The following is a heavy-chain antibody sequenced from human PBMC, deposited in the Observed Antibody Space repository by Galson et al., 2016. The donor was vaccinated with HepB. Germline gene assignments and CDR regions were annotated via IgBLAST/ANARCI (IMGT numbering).Heavy chain of an antibody. CDR3: ARDRGESSLSHYAFDI. D-gene: IGHD3-16*01. Sequence: SVKVSCKASGYNFITYSIHWVRQAPGQRLEWMGWINAANDKTKYSQNFQGRVTITRDTSASTAYMELSSLRSEDTAVYYCARDRGESSLSHYAFDIWGQGTMVTVSS. CDR2: INAANDKT. J-gene: IGHJ3*02. CDR1: GYNFITYS. V-gene: IGHV1-3*01.